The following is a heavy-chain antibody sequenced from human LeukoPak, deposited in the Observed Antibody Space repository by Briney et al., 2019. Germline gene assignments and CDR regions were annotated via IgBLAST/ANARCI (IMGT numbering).Heavy chain of an antibody. V-gene: IGHV1-58*02. CDR3: AGDDILTGRDY. CDR2: IVVGSGNT. Sequence: GASVKVSCKASGFTFTSSAMQWVRQARGQRLEWIGWIVVGSGNTNYAQKFQERVTITRDMSTNTAYTDLNSLRSEDTAVYYCAGDDILTGRDYWGQGTLVTVSS. J-gene: IGHJ4*02. D-gene: IGHD3-9*01. CDR1: GFTFTSSA.